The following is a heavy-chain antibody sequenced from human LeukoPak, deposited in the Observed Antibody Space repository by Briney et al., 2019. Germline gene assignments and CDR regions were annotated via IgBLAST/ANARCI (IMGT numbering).Heavy chain of an antibody. D-gene: IGHD2-15*01. V-gene: IGHV1-69*04. CDR3: ASGRVVVAAYYFDY. Sequence: SVKVSCKASVGTFSSYAISWVRQAPGQGLAWMGRTIPILGIANYAQKFQGRGTITADKSTSTAYMELSSLRSEDTAVYYCASGRVVVAAYYFDYWGQGTLVTVSS. J-gene: IGHJ4*02. CDR1: VGTFSSYA. CDR2: TIPILGIA.